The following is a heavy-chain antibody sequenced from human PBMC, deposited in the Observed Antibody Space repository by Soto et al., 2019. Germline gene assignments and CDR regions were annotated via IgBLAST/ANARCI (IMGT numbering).Heavy chain of an antibody. V-gene: IGHV3-43*01. CDR3: AKDQAPAETFGYSYGPSRQIYYYGMDV. J-gene: IGHJ6*02. Sequence: GGSLRLSCAASGFTFDDYTMHWVRQAPGKGLEWVSLISWDGGSTYYADSVKGRFTISRDNSKNSLYLQMNSLRTEDTALYYCAKDQAPAETFGYSYGPSRQIYYYGMDVWGQGTTVTVSS. CDR2: ISWDGGST. CDR1: GFTFDDYT. D-gene: IGHD5-18*01.